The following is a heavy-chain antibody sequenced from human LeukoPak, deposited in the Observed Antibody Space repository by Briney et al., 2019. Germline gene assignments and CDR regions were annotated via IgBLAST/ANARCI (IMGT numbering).Heavy chain of an antibody. V-gene: IGHV1-18*01. J-gene: IGHJ4*02. Sequence: ASVKVSCKASGYTFNIYGISWARQAPGQGLEWMGWISAYNGDTHYAQRFQGRVTLTIDTSTSTAYMELTNLRSDDTAIYYCARDPSNTSGWYIYFDYWGQGTLVTVSS. D-gene: IGHD6-19*01. CDR1: GYTFNIYG. CDR2: ISAYNGDT. CDR3: ARDPSNTSGWYIYFDY.